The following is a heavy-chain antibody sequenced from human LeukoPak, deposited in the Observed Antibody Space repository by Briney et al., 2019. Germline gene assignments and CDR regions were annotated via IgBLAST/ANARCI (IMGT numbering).Heavy chain of an antibody. D-gene: IGHD1-20*01. V-gene: IGHV1-46*01. CDR1: GYTFISFY. CDR2: INPSGGTT. J-gene: IGHJ4*02. CDR3: ARHSLIGTTPFDY. Sequence: GASVKVSCKASGYTFISFYMHWVRQAPGQGLEWMGVINPSGGTTAYAQQFQGRVTMTRGTSTSTVYMELSSLRSEDTAVYYRARHSLIGTTPFDYWGQGTLVTVSS.